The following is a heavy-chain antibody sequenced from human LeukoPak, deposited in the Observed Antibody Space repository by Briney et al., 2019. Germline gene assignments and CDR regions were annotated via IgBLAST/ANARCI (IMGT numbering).Heavy chain of an antibody. V-gene: IGHV1-2*02. CDR2: INPNSGGT. CDR1: GYTFTGYY. Sequence: EASVKVSCKASGYTFTGYYMHWVRQAPGQGLEWMGWINPNSGGTNYAQKFQGRVTMNRDTSIRTAYIELSRLRSEDTAVYYCARDHDIVVVPAAINWFDPWGQGTLVTVSS. J-gene: IGHJ5*02. CDR3: ARDHDIVVVPAAINWFDP. D-gene: IGHD2-2*01.